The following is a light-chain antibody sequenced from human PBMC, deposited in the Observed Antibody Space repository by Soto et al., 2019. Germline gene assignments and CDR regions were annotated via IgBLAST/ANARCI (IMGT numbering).Light chain of an antibody. V-gene: IGLV2-14*01. CDR1: SSDVGGYKY. Sequence: QSVLTQPASVSGSPGQTITISCTGTSSDVGGYKYVSWYQRHTGKAPKLMIYDVSDRPSGVSNRFSGSKSGNTASLTISGLQAEDEADYYCSSYTTSSTLVFGGGTKLTVL. CDR3: SSYTTSSTLV. CDR2: DVS. J-gene: IGLJ2*01.